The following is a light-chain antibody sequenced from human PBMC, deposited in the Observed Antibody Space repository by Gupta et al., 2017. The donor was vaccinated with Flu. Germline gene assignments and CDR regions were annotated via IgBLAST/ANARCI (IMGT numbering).Light chain of an antibody. CDR3: QQDGSSPRT. V-gene: IGKV3-20*01. CDR2: GAS. Sequence: GTLSLSPGERATLSCRASQSVSSSYLAWYQQKPVQAPRLLIYGASSSATGIPDRFSGSGSGTDFTLTISRLEPEDFAVYYCQQDGSSPRTFGQGTKVEIK. J-gene: IGKJ1*01. CDR1: QSVSSSY.